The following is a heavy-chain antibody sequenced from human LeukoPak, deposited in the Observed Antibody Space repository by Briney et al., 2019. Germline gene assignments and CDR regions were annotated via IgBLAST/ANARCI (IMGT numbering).Heavy chain of an antibody. Sequence: SETLSLTCAVYGGSISSYYWSWIRQPPGKGLEWIGYIYYSGSTNYNPSLKSRVTTSVDTSKNQFSLKLSSVTAADTAVYYCARHWMAVAPYWYFDLWGRGTLVTVSS. J-gene: IGHJ2*01. CDR2: IYYSGST. CDR3: ARHWMAVAPYWYFDL. CDR1: GGSISSYY. V-gene: IGHV4-59*08. D-gene: IGHD6-19*01.